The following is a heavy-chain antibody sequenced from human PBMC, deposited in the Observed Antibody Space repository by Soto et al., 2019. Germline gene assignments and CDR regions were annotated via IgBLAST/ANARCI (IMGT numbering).Heavy chain of an antibody. Sequence: QVQLQESGPGLVKPSGTLSLTCAVSGGSISSSNWWSWVRQPPGKGLEWIGEIYHSGSTNYNPSLKSRGTISVEKSKNRLSLKLSSVTAADTAVYYCARSHPLMTTVTAYYFDYWGQGTLVTVSS. D-gene: IGHD4-17*01. CDR1: GGSISSSNW. CDR2: IYHSGST. V-gene: IGHV4-4*02. J-gene: IGHJ4*02. CDR3: ARSHPLMTTVTAYYFDY.